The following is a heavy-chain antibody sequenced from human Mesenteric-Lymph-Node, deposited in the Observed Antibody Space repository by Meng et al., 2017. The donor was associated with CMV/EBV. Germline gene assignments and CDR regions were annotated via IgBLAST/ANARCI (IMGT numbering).Heavy chain of an antibody. J-gene: IGHJ5*02. CDR1: FTGYS. Sequence: FTGYSIRWVRHAPGQRLEWMGWINAGSGNTRCSQKFQDRITITTDTSASTAYMELNSLTPEDTAVYYCARDFVDIVGGVIETLNGFDPWGQGTLVTVSS. CDR3: ARDFVDIVGGVIETLNGFDP. V-gene: IGHV1-3*01. D-gene: IGHD3-10*01. CDR2: INAGSGNT.